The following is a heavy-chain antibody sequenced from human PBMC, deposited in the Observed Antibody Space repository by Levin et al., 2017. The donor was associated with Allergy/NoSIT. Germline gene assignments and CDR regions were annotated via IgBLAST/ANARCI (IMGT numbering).Heavy chain of an antibody. CDR1: GGTFSSYA. CDR3: ASPSDYSNYDHFDY. V-gene: IGHV1-69*06. J-gene: IGHJ4*02. CDR2: IIPIFGTA. D-gene: IGHD4-11*01. Sequence: ASVKVSCKASGGTFSSYAISWVRQAPGQGLEWMGGIIPIFGTANYAQKFQGRVTITADKSTSTAYMELSSLRSEDTAVYYCASPSDYSNYDHFDYWGQGTLVTVSS.